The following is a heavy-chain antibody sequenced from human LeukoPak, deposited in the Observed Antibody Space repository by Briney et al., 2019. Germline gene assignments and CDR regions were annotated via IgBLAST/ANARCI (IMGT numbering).Heavy chain of an antibody. CDR2: IYTSGST. J-gene: IGHJ3*02. V-gene: IGHV4-61*02. CDR3: ARGIAAAGFGPGLDAFDI. Sequence: SQTLSLTCTVSGGSISSGSYYWSWIRQPAGKGLEWIGRIYTSGSTNYNPSLKSRVTISVDTSKNQFSLKLSSVTAADTAVYYCARGIAAAGFGPGLDAFDIWGQGTMVTVSS. D-gene: IGHD6-13*01. CDR1: GGSISSGSYY.